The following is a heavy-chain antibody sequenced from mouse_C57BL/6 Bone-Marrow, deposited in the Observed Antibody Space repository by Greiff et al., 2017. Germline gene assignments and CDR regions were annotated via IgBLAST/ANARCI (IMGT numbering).Heavy chain of an antibody. CDR1: GYTFTDYE. V-gene: IGHV1-15*01. CDR3: TRDYYYGSSYPWFAY. Sequence: VESGASVTLSCKASGYTFTDYEMHWVKQTPVHGLEWIGAIDPETGGTAYNQKFKGKAILTADKSSSTAYMELRSLTSEDSAVYYCTRDYYYGSSYPWFAYWGQGTLVTVSA. D-gene: IGHD1-1*01. CDR2: IDPETGGT. J-gene: IGHJ3*01.